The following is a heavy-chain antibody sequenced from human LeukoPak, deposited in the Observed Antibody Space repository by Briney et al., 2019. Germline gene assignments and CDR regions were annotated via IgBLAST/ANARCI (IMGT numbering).Heavy chain of an antibody. CDR3: ATKVAGTG. V-gene: IGHV3-9*01. J-gene: IGHJ4*02. CDR2: ISWNSGSI. Sequence: GRSLRLSCAASGFTFDDYAMHWVRHAPGKGLEWVSGISWNSGSIGYADSVKGRFTISRDNAKNSLYLQMNNLRAEDTALYYCATKVAGTGWGQGTLVTVSS. CDR1: GFTFDDYA. D-gene: IGHD6-19*01.